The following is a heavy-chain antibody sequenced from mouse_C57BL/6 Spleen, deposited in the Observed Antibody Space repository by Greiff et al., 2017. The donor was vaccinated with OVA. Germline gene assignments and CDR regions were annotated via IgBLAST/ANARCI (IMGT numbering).Heavy chain of an antibody. CDR2: IDPETGGT. D-gene: IGHD1-1*01. V-gene: IGHV1-15*01. Sequence: QVQLQQSGAELVRPGASVTLSCKASGYTFTDYEMHWVKQTPVHGLEWIGAIDPETGGTAYNQKFKGKAILTADKSSSTAYMELRSLTSEDSAVYYCTRWYYGSSYEDYAMDYWGQGTSVTVSS. CDR1: GYTFTDYE. J-gene: IGHJ4*01. CDR3: TRWYYGSSYEDYAMDY.